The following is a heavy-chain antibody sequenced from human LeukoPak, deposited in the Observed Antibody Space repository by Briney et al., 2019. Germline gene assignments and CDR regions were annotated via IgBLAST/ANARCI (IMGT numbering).Heavy chain of an antibody. J-gene: IGHJ6*03. V-gene: IGHV4-59*01. CDR2: IYYSGST. CDR1: GGSISSYY. CDR3: ARGTTDRYYMDV. Sequence: SETLSLTCTVSGGSISSYYWSWIRQPPGKGLEWIGYIYYSGSTNYNPSLKSRVTISVDTSKNQFSLKLSSVTAADTAVYYCARGTTDRYYMDVWGKGTTVTVSS. D-gene: IGHD2-2*01.